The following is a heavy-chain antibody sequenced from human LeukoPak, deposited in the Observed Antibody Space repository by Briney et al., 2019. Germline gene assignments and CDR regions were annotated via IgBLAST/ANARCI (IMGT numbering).Heavy chain of an antibody. V-gene: IGHV3-53*01. D-gene: IGHD2-15*01. CDR3: ARDSKGPAF. J-gene: IGHJ4*02. CDR1: GFTVNGNY. Sequence: GGSLRLSCAASGFTVNGNYMSWVRQAPGKGLEWVSVIYSDGGTYYSDYVKGRFTISRDYSKNTLYLQMSSLRVEDTAVYYCARDSKGPAFWGQGTLVTVSS. CDR2: IYSDGGT.